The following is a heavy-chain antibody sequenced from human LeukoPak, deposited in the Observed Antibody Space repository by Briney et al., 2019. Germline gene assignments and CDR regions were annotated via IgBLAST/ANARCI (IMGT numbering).Heavy chain of an antibody. CDR3: ARVGGHSSSNYYYYGMDV. CDR1: GYTFTSYG. D-gene: IGHD6-13*01. Sequence: ASVKVSCKASGYTFTSYGISWVRQAPGQGLEWMGWISAYNGNTNYEQKLQGRVTMTTDTSTSTAYMELRSLRSDDTAVYYCARVGGHSSSNYYYYGMDVWGQGTTVTVSS. V-gene: IGHV1-18*01. CDR2: ISAYNGNT. J-gene: IGHJ6*02.